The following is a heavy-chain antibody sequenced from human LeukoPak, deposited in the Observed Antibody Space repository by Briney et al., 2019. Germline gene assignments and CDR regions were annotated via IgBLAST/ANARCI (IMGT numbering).Heavy chain of an antibody. J-gene: IGHJ5*02. D-gene: IGHD3-10*01. Sequence: GGSLRLSCAASGFTFSYYAMSWVRQAPGKGLEWVSSISSSSSYIYYADSVKGRFTISRDNAKNSLYLQMNSLRAEDTAVYYCARGIKYYYGSGSYVPGIIWFDPWGQGTLVTVSS. CDR2: ISSSSSYI. CDR3: ARGIKYYYGSGSYVPGIIWFDP. V-gene: IGHV3-21*01. CDR1: GFTFSYYA.